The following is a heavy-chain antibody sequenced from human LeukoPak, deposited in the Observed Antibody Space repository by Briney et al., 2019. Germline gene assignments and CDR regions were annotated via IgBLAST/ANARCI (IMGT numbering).Heavy chain of an antibody. Sequence: PGGSLRLSCAASGFTFGSYGMHWVRQAPGKGLDWVAVIWYDGSNKYYADSVKGRFTISRDNSKNTLYLQMNSLRAEDTAVYYCAKNERWGYYYGSSLFDYWGQGTLVTVSS. CDR3: AKNERWGYYYGSSLFDY. D-gene: IGHD3-10*01. CDR1: GFTFGSYG. CDR2: IWYDGSNK. J-gene: IGHJ4*02. V-gene: IGHV3-33*06.